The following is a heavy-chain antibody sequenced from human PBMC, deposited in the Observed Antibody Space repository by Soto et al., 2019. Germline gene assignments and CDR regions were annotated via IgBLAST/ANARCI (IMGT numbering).Heavy chain of an antibody. V-gene: IGHV1-24*01. D-gene: IGHD5-18*01. J-gene: IGHJ4*02. CDR1: GYTLTKLS. CDR2: CDPEDGET. Sequence: ASMKVPCKVSGYTLTKLSMHWVRQAPGKGLEWMGGCDPEDGETIYGQKFQGRVTMTEDTSTDTAYMVLSSLRSKETAVYYCATETLDTDMANFDYWGQGTLVTVSS. CDR3: ATETLDTDMANFDY.